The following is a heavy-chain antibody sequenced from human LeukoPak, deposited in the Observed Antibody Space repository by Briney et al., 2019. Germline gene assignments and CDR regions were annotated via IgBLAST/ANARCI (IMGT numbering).Heavy chain of an antibody. J-gene: IGHJ4*02. V-gene: IGHV3-33*01. Sequence: PGGSLRLSCAASGFTFNTYGMHWVRQAPGKGLEWVAIIWSDGSKISYADSVKGRFTISRDNSKNTLYLQMNSLRAEDTAVYYCASGFGSGSQPYYYWGQGTLVTVSS. CDR1: GFTFNTYG. CDR2: IWSDGSKI. CDR3: ASGFGSGSQPYYY. D-gene: IGHD3-10*01.